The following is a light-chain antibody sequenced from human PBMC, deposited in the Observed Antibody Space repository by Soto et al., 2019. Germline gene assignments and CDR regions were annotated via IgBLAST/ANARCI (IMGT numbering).Light chain of an antibody. CDR3: SSYTTTNAVL. Sequence: QSALTQPASVSGSPGQSITISCTEASSDVGDYNYVSWYQQHPGKAPKLLIYDVSYRPSGVSIRFSGYKSGSTASLTISGLQAEDEADYYCSSYTTTNAVLFGGGTTLTVL. J-gene: IGLJ2*01. CDR2: DVS. CDR1: SSDVGDYNY. V-gene: IGLV2-14*03.